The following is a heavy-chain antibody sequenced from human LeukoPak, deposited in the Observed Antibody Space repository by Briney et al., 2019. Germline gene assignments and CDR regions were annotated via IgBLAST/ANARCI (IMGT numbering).Heavy chain of an antibody. Sequence: QPGRSLRLSCAASGFTFDDYAMHWVRQVPGRGLEWVAGVNWSGHSVGYADAVKGRFTISRDKAKTSLYLQMNSLKTEDTALYFCAKDYRRTTADDMGYYGMDVWGQGTTVTVSS. V-gene: IGHV3-9*01. CDR1: GFTFDDYA. CDR3: AKDYRRTTADDMGYYGMDV. CDR2: VNWSGHSV. J-gene: IGHJ6*02. D-gene: IGHD1-1*01.